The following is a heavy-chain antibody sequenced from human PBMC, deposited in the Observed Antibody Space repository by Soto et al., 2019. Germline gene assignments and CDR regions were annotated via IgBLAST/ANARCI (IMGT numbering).Heavy chain of an antibody. V-gene: IGHV3-64*01. Sequence: EVQLVASGGGLVQPGGSLRLSCAASGFNLSNFDMHWVRQAPGVGLEYVAAIGSNGGGTYYANSVRGRFTISRDNSKNTLYLQIGSPGPEDMAVYYCASAPKAYYGFWCGYYYYMVAWVKGTTVTVSS. J-gene: IGHJ6*03. CDR1: GFNLSNFD. CDR2: IGSNGGGT. D-gene: IGHD3-3*01. CDR3: ASAPKAYYGFWCGYYYYMVA.